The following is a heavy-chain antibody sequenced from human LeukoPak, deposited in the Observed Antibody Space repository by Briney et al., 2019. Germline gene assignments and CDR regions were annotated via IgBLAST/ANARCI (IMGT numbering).Heavy chain of an antibody. D-gene: IGHD3-22*01. CDR2: ISGSGGST. J-gene: IGHJ4*02. Sequence: PGGSLRLSCAASGFTFSSYAMSWVRQAPGKGLEWVSAISGSGGSTYYADSVKGRFTISRDNSKNTLYLQMNSLRAEDTAVYYCAKAGNYYDSSGYSLHFDYWGQGTLVTVSP. CDR1: GFTFSSYA. V-gene: IGHV3-23*01. CDR3: AKAGNYYDSSGYSLHFDY.